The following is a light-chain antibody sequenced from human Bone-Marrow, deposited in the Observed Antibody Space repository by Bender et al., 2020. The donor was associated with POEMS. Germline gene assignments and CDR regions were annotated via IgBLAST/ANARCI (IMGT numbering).Light chain of an antibody. J-gene: IGLJ3*02. V-gene: IGLV2-23*02. CDR1: SSDVGSYNL. CDR2: EVK. CDR3: CSYAGGAWV. Sequence: QSALTQPASVSGSPGQSIIISCTGTSSDVGSYNLVSWYQQYPGEAPKLLIYEVKKRPSGVSNRFSGSKSGNTASLTISGLQADDEADYYCCSYAGGAWVFGGGTKVTVL.